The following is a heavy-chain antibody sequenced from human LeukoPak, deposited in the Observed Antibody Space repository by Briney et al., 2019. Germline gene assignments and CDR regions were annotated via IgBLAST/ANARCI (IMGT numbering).Heavy chain of an antibody. Sequence: GGSLRLSCAASGFTFSSYSMNWVRQAPGKGLEWVSSISSSSYIYYADSVKGRFTISRDNAKNSLYLQMNSLRAEDTAVYYCARDFLAAAQFDYWGQGTLVTVSS. CDR2: ISSSSYI. CDR1: GFTFSSYS. CDR3: ARDFLAAAQFDY. D-gene: IGHD6-13*01. J-gene: IGHJ4*02. V-gene: IGHV3-21*01.